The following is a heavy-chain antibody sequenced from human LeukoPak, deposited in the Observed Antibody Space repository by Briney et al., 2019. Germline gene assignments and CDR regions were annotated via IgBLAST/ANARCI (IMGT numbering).Heavy chain of an antibody. V-gene: IGHV4-34*01. Sequence: PETLSLTCAVYGGSFSGYYWSWIRQPPGKGLEWIGEINHSGSTNYNPSLKSRVTISVDTSKNQFSLKLSSVTAADTAVYYCARQVRGAARSPHFDYWGQGTLVTVSS. J-gene: IGHJ4*02. D-gene: IGHD6-6*01. CDR1: GGSFSGYY. CDR3: ARQVRGAARSPHFDY. CDR2: INHSGST.